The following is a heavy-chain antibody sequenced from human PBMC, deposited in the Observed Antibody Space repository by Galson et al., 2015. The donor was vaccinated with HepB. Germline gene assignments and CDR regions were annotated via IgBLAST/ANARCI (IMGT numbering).Heavy chain of an antibody. J-gene: IGHJ6*02. D-gene: IGHD3-10*01. V-gene: IGHV1-3*01. CDR1: GFTFTSYG. CDR2: INAGTGYT. Sequence: SVKVSCKASGFTFTSYGIHWVRQAPGQRLEWTGWINAGTGYTKYSQKFQGRVTITSDASASTAYMELNNLRSEDTAVYFCAKGVTLVRGVISDMDVWGQGTTVTVSS. CDR3: AKGVTLVRGVISDMDV.